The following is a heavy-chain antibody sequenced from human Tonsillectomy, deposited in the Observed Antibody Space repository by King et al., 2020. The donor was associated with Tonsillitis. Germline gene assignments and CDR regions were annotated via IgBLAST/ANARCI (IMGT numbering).Heavy chain of an antibody. CDR2: ISNSSSTL. D-gene: IGHD3-3*01. CDR3: ARGKPYYDFWSGYYKTHY. V-gene: IGHV3-48*01. J-gene: IGHJ4*02. Sequence: VQLVESGGGVVQPGGSLRLSCAASGFTFSSYSMNWVRQAPGKGLEWGSYISNSSSTLYYADSVKGRFTISRDNAKNSLDLQMNSLRAEDTAVYYCARGKPYYDFWSGYYKTHYWGQGTLVTVSS. CDR1: GFTFSSYS.